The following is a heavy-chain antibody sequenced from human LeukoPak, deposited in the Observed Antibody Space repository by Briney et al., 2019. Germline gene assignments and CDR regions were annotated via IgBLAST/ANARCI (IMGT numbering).Heavy chain of an antibody. CDR2: ISGSGGST. D-gene: IGHD3-10*01. J-gene: IGHJ6*03. V-gene: IGHV3-23*01. CDR1: GFTFSSYA. CDR3: AKSYYYGSGSYYRSYYYYMDV. Sequence: GGSPRLSCAASGFTFSSYAMSWVRQAPGKGLEWVSAISGSGGSTYYADSVKGRFTISRDNSKNTLYLQMNSLRAEDTAVYYCAKSYYYGSGSYYRSYYYYMDVWGKGTTVTVSS.